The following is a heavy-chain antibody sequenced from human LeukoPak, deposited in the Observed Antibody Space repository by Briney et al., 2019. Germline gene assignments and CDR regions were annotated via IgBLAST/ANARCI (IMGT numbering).Heavy chain of an antibody. CDR3: AKKTIVGATVDAFDI. CDR2: IRYDGFNK. Sequence: PRGSLRLSCAASGFTFSNYGMHWVRQAPGKGLEWVASIRYDGFNKYYADSLKGRFTISRDNSKNTLYLQMNSLRAEDTAVYYCAKKTIVGATVDAFDIWGQGTMVIVSS. J-gene: IGHJ3*02. V-gene: IGHV3-30*02. CDR1: GFTFSNYG. D-gene: IGHD1-26*01.